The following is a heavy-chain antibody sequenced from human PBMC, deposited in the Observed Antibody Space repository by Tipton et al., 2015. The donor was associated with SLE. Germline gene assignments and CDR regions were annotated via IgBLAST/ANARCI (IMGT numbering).Heavy chain of an antibody. D-gene: IGHD3-10*01. CDR2: INHSGST. CDR1: GGSFSGYY. J-gene: IGHJ3*02. V-gene: IGHV4-34*01. Sequence: TLSLTCAVYGGSFSGYYWSWIRQPPGKGLEWIGEINHSGSTNYNPSLKSRVTISVDTSKNQFSLKRSSVTAADTAVYYCATPGPQRAFDIWGQGTMVTVSS. CDR3: ATPGPQRAFDI.